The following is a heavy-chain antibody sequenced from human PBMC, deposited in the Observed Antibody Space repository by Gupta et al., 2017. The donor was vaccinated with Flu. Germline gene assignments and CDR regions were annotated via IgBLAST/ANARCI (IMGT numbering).Heavy chain of an antibody. D-gene: IGHD6-13*01. CDR3: ARGFSSGWFSQAMGF. J-gene: IGHJ4*02. Sequence: VQLLQWGAGLLRPSATLSLTGDVFDGSISGYYWTWVRQHPGGSLEWVGGIDPTGKKNYNPALASRLSISADTSKNQFPLSLTSVTAGDTAMYYCARGFSSGWFSQAMGFWGQGTLVSVSS. CDR2: IDPTGKK. V-gene: IGHV4-34*02. CDR1: DGSISGYY.